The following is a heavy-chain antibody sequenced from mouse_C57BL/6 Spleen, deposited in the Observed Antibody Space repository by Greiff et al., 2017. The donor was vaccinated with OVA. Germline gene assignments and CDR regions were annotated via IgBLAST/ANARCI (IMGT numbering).Heavy chain of an antibody. V-gene: IGHV2-2*01. Sequence: QVHVKQSGPGLVQPSQSLSITCTVSGFSLTSYGVHWVRQSPGKGLEWLGVIWSGGSTDYNAAFISRLSISKDNSKSQVFLKMNRLQADDTAIYYCARKANDGSSYPYWYFDVWGTGTTVTVSS. D-gene: IGHD1-1*01. CDR2: IWSGGST. J-gene: IGHJ1*03. CDR3: ARKANDGSSYPYWYFDV. CDR1: GFSLTSYG.